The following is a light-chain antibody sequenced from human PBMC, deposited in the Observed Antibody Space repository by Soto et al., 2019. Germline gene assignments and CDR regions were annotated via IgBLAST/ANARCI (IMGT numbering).Light chain of an antibody. V-gene: IGLV1-40*01. J-gene: IGLJ1*01. CDR1: SSNIGAGYD. CDR3: QSYDSSVSGDV. Sequence: QSVLTQPPSVSGAPGQRVTISCTGSSSNIGAGYDVHWYQQLPGTAPKLLIYGNSNQPSGVPDRFSGSKSGTSASLDITGLQAEDEADYYCQSYDSSVSGDVFGTGTKLTVL. CDR2: GNS.